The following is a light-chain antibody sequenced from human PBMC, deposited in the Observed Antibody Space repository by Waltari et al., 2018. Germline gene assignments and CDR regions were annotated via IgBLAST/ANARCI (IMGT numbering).Light chain of an antibody. CDR3: AVWDDVLSSGV. CDR1: SFNIGRNY. J-gene: IGLJ3*02. V-gene: IGLV1-47*01. CDR2: KND. Sequence: QSALTQPPSASGTPGQGVTISCSGSSFNIGRNYVYWYQQLSGAAPKLLMVKNDRRPSGAPDRFSGTRSGASASLAIIGLRSEDEADYYCAVWDDVLSSGVFGGGTKLTVL.